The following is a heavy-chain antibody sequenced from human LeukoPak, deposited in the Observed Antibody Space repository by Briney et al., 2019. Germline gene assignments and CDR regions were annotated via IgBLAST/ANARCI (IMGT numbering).Heavy chain of an antibody. CDR3: ARDFSWAVAGTYPSGGWSDP. CDR2: ISAYNGNT. J-gene: IGHJ5*02. D-gene: IGHD6-19*01. V-gene: IGHV1-18*04. Sequence: GASVKVSCKASGYTFSSYGISWVRQAPGQGLEWMGWISAYNGNTNYVQKLRGRVTMTTDTSTSTAYMELRSLRSDDTAVYYCARDFSWAVAGTYPSGGWSDPWGQGTLVTVSS. CDR1: GYTFSSYG.